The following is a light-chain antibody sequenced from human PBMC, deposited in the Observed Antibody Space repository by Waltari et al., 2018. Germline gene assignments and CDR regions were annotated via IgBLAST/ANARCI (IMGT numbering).Light chain of an antibody. CDR2: GAS. CDR3: QQYGSSPPT. V-gene: IGKV3-20*01. Sequence: EIVLTQSPGTLSLSPGERATLSCRASQSVSSSYLAGYQQKPGHAPRLPIYGASSRATGIPDRFSGSGSGTDFTLTISRLEPEDLAVYYCQQYGSSPPTFGQGTKVEIK. J-gene: IGKJ1*01. CDR1: QSVSSSY.